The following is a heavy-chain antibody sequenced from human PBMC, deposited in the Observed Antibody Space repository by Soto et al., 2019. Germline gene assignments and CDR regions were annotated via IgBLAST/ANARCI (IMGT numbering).Heavy chain of an antibody. J-gene: IGHJ5*02. Sequence: GGALRLSCAASGFPFSSTDMSWVRQAPGKGLEWVSTILDTGTTVFYADSVKGRFTVSRDNSNNTLYVQMNNLRADDTAVYYCVKNSGWFNTWGQGALVTVSS. D-gene: IGHD3-10*01. CDR2: ILDTGTTV. CDR3: VKNSGWFNT. CDR1: GFPFSSTD. V-gene: IGHV3-23*01.